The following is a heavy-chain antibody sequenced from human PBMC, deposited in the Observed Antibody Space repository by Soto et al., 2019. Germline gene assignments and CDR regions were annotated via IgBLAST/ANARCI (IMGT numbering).Heavy chain of an antibody. D-gene: IGHD3-3*01. CDR2: INGDETTT. J-gene: IGHJ6*02. Sequence: EMQLVESGGGLGQPGGSLRLSCAASDFSISTFWMHWVRQGPGKGLVLVSRINGDETTTEYADFVKGRFTVSRDNAKNTLYLPMHSLRAGDTALGYCARGYEFLSGYYRPNGLDLWGQGTAVT. CDR3: ARGYEFLSGYYRPNGLDL. CDR1: DFSISTFW. V-gene: IGHV3-74*01.